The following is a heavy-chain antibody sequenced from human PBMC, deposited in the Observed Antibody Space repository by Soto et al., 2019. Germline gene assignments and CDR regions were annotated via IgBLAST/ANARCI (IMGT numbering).Heavy chain of an antibody. Sequence: PSETLSLTCAVSGGSISSGGYSWSWIRQPPGKGLEWIGYIYHSGSTYYNPSLKSRVTISVDRSKNQFSLKLSSVTAADTAVYYCARGEGYETPMGFDYWGQGALVTVSS. CDR1: GGSISSGGYS. CDR2: IYHSGST. D-gene: IGHD5-12*01. J-gene: IGHJ4*02. CDR3: ARGEGYETPMGFDY. V-gene: IGHV4-30-2*01.